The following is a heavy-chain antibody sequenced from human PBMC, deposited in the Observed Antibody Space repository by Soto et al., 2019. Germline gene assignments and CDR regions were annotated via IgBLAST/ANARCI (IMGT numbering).Heavy chain of an antibody. J-gene: IGHJ1*01. D-gene: IGHD2-15*01. CDR3: AREENCRGGTCYSEYFHH. V-gene: IGHV1-46*01. Sequence: ASVKVSCKTSGYIFTAYSMHWVRQAPGQGPEWMGVVNPSGGSAHYAQSFEGRVTLTRDTSTSTFYMELSSLRSEDTAVYYCAREENCRGGTCYSEYFHHWGQGTLVTVSS. CDR1: GYIFTAYS. CDR2: VNPSGGSA.